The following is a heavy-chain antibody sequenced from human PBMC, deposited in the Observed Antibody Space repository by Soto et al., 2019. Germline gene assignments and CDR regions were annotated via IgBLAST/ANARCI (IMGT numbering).Heavy chain of an antibody. CDR1: AHSVDSDG. CDR3: AIRCNPLMDA. V-gene: IGHV1-18*01. CDR2: INTRNGVI. J-gene: IGHJ6*02. Sequence: QDQLVQSGAEVKKPGASVKVSGKASAHSVDSDGGTWGRQAPGQGLEWMGWINTRNGVIHYAQKFQDRVTMAAETPLRTAYMEVRGLRSDDSAVYYYAIRCNPLMDAWGQGTTFLVSS. D-gene: IGHD3-3*01.